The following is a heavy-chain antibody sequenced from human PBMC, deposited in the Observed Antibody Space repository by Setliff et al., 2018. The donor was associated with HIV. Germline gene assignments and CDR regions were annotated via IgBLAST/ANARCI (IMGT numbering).Heavy chain of an antibody. Sequence: ASVKVSCKASGYTFTTCSIHWVRQAPGQRPEWMGWIHTGTGDTKYSQKFQGRVTFSRDTSASTAYMELSSLRSEDTAVYYCARTVNDYGDYYFDYWGQGTLVTVSS. V-gene: IGHV1-3*04. J-gene: IGHJ4*02. CDR1: GYTFTTCS. CDR2: IHTGTGDT. D-gene: IGHD4-17*01. CDR3: ARTVNDYGDYYFDY.